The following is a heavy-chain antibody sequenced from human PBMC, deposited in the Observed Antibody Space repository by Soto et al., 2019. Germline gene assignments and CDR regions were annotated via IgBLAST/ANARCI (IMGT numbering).Heavy chain of an antibody. D-gene: IGHD6-13*01. CDR3: ARDYAAAGTFNWFDP. V-gene: IGHV1-69*13. CDR2: IIPIFGTA. J-gene: IGHJ5*02. CDR1: GGTFSSYA. Sequence: GASVKVSCKASGGTFSSYAISWVRQAPGQGLEWMGGIIPIFGTANYAQKFQGRVTITADESTSTAYMELSSMRSEDTAVYYCARDYAAAGTFNWFDPWGQGTLVTVSS.